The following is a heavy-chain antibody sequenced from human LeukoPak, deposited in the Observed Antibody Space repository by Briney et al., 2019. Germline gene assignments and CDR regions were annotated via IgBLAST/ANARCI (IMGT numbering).Heavy chain of an antibody. CDR1: GFTFSSYG. CDR3: AKGFVVVVSTTQSSWFDP. V-gene: IGHV3-23*01. CDR2: ISGSGGNT. J-gene: IGHJ5*02. Sequence: GGTLRLSCAASGFTFSSYGMSWVRQAPGKGLEWVSAISGSGGNTYYADSVKGRFTISRDNSKNTLYLQMNSLRAEDTAVYYCAKGFVVVVSTTQSSWFDPWGQGTLVTVSS. D-gene: IGHD2-15*01.